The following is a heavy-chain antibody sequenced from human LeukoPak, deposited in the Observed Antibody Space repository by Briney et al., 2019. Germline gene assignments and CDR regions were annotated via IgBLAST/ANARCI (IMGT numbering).Heavy chain of an antibody. V-gene: IGHV3-30*01. CDR3: ARCGEWELPTGLDY. CDR2: ISYDGSNK. CDR1: GFTFNSYA. D-gene: IGHD1-26*01. Sequence: GGSLRLSCAASGFTFNSYAMHWVRQAPGKGLEWVAVISYDGSNKYYADSVKGRFTISRDNSKNTLYLQMNSLRAEDTAVYYCARCGEWELPTGLDYWGQGTLVTVSS. J-gene: IGHJ4*02.